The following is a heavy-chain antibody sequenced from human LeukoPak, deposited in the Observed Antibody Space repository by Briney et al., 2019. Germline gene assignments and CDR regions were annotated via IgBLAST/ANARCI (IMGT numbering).Heavy chain of an antibody. Sequence: SETLSLTCTVSGGSISSYYWSWIRQPPGKGLEWIGYIYYSGSTNYNPSLKSRVTISVDTSKNQFSLKLSSVTAADTAVYYCARQRCSGGSCYSKYDYFDYWAREPWSPSPQ. J-gene: IGHJ4*02. CDR3: ARQRCSGGSCYSKYDYFDY. CDR1: GGSISSYY. D-gene: IGHD2-15*01. V-gene: IGHV4-59*01. CDR2: IYYSGST.